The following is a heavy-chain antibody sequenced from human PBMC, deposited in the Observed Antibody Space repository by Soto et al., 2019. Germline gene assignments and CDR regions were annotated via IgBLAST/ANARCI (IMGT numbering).Heavy chain of an antibody. Sequence: GGSLRLSCAASGFTVSSNYMSWVRQAPGKGLEWVSVIYSGGSTYYADSVKGRFTISRDNSKNTLYLQMNSLRAEDTAVYYCASEDTIFNAFDIWGQGTMVTVSS. CDR3: ASEDTIFNAFDI. CDR1: GFTVSSNY. CDR2: IYSGGST. D-gene: IGHD3-3*01. J-gene: IGHJ3*02. V-gene: IGHV3-66*01.